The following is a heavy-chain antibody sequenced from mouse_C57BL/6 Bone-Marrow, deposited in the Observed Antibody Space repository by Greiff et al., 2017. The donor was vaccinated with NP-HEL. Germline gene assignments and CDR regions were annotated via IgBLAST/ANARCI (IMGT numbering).Heavy chain of an antibody. Sequence: VMLVESGPGLVAPSQSLSITCTVSGFSLTSYALSWVRQPPGKGLEWLGVIWTGGGTNYNSALKSRLSISKDNSKSQVFLKMNSLQTDDTARYYCARNRVTTVVATRAMDYWGQGTSVTVSS. V-gene: IGHV2-9-1*01. D-gene: IGHD1-1*01. CDR1: GFSLTSYA. CDR2: IWTGGGT. J-gene: IGHJ4*01. CDR3: ARNRVTTVVATRAMDY.